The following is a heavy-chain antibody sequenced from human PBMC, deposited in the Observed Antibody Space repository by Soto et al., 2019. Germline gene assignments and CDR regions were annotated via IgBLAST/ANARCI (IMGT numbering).Heavy chain of an antibody. Sequence: SETLSLTCTVSGGSISSYYWSWIRQPPGKGLEWIGYIYYSGSTNYNPPLKSRVTISVDTSKNQFSLKLSSVTAADTAVYYCARYYDFWSGYHSYFDYWGQGTLVTVSS. D-gene: IGHD3-3*01. V-gene: IGHV4-59*01. CDR2: IYYSGST. CDR3: ARYYDFWSGYHSYFDY. CDR1: GGSISSYY. J-gene: IGHJ4*02.